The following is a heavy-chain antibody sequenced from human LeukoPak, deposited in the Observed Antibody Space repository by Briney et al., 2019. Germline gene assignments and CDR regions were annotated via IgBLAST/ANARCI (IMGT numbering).Heavy chain of an antibody. Sequence: GGSLRLSCAASGFRFSNYWMTWVRQAPGKGLEWVATIKQYGSEKHYVASVKGRFTISRDNAKKSLFLQMDSLRGEDTAVYYCARAAEISALDNWGQGTLVTVSS. CDR2: IKQYGSEK. CDR3: ARAAEISALDN. V-gene: IGHV3-7*05. CDR1: GFRFSNYW. J-gene: IGHJ4*02. D-gene: IGHD6-13*01.